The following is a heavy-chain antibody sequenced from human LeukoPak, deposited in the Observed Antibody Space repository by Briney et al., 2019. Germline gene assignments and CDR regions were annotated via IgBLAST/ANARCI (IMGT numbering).Heavy chain of an antibody. CDR2: IKQDGSEK. CDR1: GFTFSSYW. J-gene: IGHJ4*02. V-gene: IGHV3-7*01. D-gene: IGHD3-16*01. Sequence: GGSLRLSCAASGFTFSSYWMSWVRQAPGKGLEWVANIKQDGSEKYYVDSVKGRFTISRDNAKNSLYLQMNSLRAEDTAVYYCARAQRIDPYVPFDYWGQGTLVTVSS. CDR3: ARAQRIDPYVPFDY.